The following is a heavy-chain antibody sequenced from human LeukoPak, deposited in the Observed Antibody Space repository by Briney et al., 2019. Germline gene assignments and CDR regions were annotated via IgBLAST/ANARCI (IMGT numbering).Heavy chain of an antibody. CDR2: INPNSGGT. CDR1: GYTFTGYY. D-gene: IGHD3-10*01. V-gene: IGHV1-2*02. J-gene: IGHJ4*02. Sequence: ASVKVSCKASGYTFTGYYMHWVRQAPGQGLEWMGWINPNSGGTNYAQKFQGRVTMTRDTSISTAYMELCRLRSDDTAVYYCARDLSPYYGSGSWDYWGQGTLVTVSS. CDR3: ARDLSPYYGSGSWDY.